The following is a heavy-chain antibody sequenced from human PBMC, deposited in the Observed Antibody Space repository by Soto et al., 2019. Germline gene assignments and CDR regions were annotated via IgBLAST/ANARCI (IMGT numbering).Heavy chain of an antibody. CDR2: IYYSGGT. Sequence: SETLSLTCTVSGGSISSGGYYWSWIRQHPGKGLEWIGYIYYSGGTYYNPSLKSRVTISVDTSKNQFSLKLSSVTAADTAVYYCAKFSYHDSSGYYFYWFDPWGQGALVTVSS. CDR3: AKFSYHDSSGYYFYWFDP. J-gene: IGHJ5*02. D-gene: IGHD3-22*01. V-gene: IGHV4-31*03. CDR1: GGSISSGGYY.